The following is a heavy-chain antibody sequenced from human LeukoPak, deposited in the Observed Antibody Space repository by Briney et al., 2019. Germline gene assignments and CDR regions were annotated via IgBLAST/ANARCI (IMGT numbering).Heavy chain of an antibody. CDR1: GFTFSSYE. D-gene: IGHD5-12*01. CDR2: ISSSGSTI. V-gene: IGHV3-48*03. J-gene: IGHJ4*02. Sequence: GGSLRLSCAASGFTFSSYEMNWVRQAPGKGLEWVSYISSSGSTIYYADSVKGRFTISRDNAKNSLYLQMNSLRAEDTAVYYGAKGLASDGWLGHDHWGQGTLVTVSS. CDR3: AKGLASDGWLGHDH.